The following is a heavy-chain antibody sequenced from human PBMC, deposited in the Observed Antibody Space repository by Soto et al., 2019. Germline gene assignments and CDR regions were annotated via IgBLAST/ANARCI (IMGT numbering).Heavy chain of an antibody. CDR2: IYTSGST. J-gene: IGHJ5*02. Sequence: QVQLQESGPGLVKPSETLSLTCTVSGGSISSYYWSWIRQPAGKGLEWIGRIYTSGSTNYNPSLKSRVTMPVDTSKNQFSLKLSSVTAADTAVYYCARDPLPGGFLEWLPPRPPPWFDPWGQGTLVTVSS. CDR3: ARDPLPGGFLEWLPPRPPPWFDP. V-gene: IGHV4-4*07. D-gene: IGHD3-3*01. CDR1: GGSISSYY.